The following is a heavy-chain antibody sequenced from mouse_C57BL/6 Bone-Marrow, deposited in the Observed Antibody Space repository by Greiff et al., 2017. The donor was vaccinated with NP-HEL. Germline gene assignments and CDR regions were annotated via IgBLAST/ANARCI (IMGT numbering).Heavy chain of an antibody. D-gene: IGHD1-1*01. CDR1: GYTFTDYY. V-gene: IGHV1-75*01. Sequence: VKLVESGPELVKPGASVKISCKASGYTFTDYYINWVKQRPGQGLEWIGWIFPGSGSTYYNEKFKGKATLTVDKSSSTAYMLLSSLTSEDSAVYFCARRMGYYVWFAYWGQGTLVTVSA. J-gene: IGHJ3*01. CDR3: ARRMGYYVWFAY. CDR2: IFPGSGST.